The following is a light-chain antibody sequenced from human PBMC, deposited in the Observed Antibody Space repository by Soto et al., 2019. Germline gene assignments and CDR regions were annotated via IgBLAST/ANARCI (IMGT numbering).Light chain of an antibody. J-gene: IGKJ2*01. CDR2: DAS. CDR3: QQYGSSPRMYT. Sequence: EIVLTQSPATLSLSPGERATLSCRASQGVSSYLAWYQQKPGQAPRLLIYDASNRATGIPARFSGSGPGTDFTLTISSLEPEDFPVHYCQQYGSSPRMYTFGQGTKVDIK. CDR1: QGVSSY. V-gene: IGKV3D-11*01.